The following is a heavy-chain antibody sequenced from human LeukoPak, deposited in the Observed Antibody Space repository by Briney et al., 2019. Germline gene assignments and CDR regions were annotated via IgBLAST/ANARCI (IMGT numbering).Heavy chain of an antibody. CDR1: GGSISSYY. V-gene: IGHV4-59*01. J-gene: IGHJ4*02. D-gene: IGHD3-16*01. Sequence: PSETLSLTCTVSGGSISSYYWSWIRQPPGKGLEWIGYIYYSGSTNYNPSLKSRVTISVDTSKNQFSLKLSSVTAADTAVYYCAGQSQGPFGGVFWDDYWGQGTLVTVSS. CDR2: IYYSGST. CDR3: AGQSQGPFGGVFWDDY.